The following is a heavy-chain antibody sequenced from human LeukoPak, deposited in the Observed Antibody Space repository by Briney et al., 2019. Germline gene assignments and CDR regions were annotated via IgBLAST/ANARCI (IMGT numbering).Heavy chain of an antibody. CDR2: IYYSGST. CDR3: ARGSSSNSWYFDC. CDR1: GGSISSSSYY. J-gene: IGHJ4*02. V-gene: IGHV4-39*01. D-gene: IGHD6-13*01. Sequence: PSETLSLTCTVSGGSISSSSYYWGWIRQPPGKGLEWIGSIYYSGSTYYNPSLKSRVTISVDTSKNQFSLKLSSVTPEDTAVYYCARGSSSNSWYFDCWGQGTLVTVSS.